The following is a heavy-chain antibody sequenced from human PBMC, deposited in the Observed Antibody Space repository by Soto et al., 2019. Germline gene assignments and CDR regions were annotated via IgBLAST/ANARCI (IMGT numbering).Heavy chain of an antibody. CDR3: ARAYYDSSGYYDH. J-gene: IGHJ1*01. D-gene: IGHD3-22*01. CDR2: IYSGGST. CDR1: GFTVSSNY. Sequence: PGGSLRLSCAASGFTVSSNYMSWVRQAPGKGLEWVSVIYSGGSTYYADSVKGRFTISRDNSKNTLYLQMNSLRAEDTAVYYCARAYYDSSGYYDHWGQGTLVTVSS. V-gene: IGHV3-53*01.